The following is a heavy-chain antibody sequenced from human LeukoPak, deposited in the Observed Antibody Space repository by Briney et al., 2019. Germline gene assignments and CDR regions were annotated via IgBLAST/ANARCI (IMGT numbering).Heavy chain of an antibody. D-gene: IGHD2-15*01. J-gene: IGHJ4*02. CDR2: ISSSSSYI. V-gene: IGHV3-21*01. CDR3: ARDAVVVVAASGPGYYFDY. Sequence: KPGGSLRLSCAASGFTFSGYNMNWVRQAPGKGLEWVSSISSSSSYIYYADSVKGRFTISRDNAKSSLYLKMNSLRAEDTGVYYCARDAVVVVAASGPGYYFDYWGQGTLVTVSS. CDR1: GFTFSGYN.